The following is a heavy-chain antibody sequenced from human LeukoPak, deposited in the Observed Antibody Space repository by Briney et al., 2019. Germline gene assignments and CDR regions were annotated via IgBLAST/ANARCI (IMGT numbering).Heavy chain of an antibody. V-gene: IGHV4-59*01. CDR3: ARDLIAAAGTDYYYYYGMDV. Sequence: SETLSLTCTVSGGSISSYYWSWIRQPPGKGLEWIGYIYYSGSTNYNPSLKSRVTISVDTSKNQFSLKLSSVTAADTAVYYRARDLIAAAGTDYYYYYGMDVWGQGTTVTVSS. D-gene: IGHD6-13*01. J-gene: IGHJ6*02. CDR2: IYYSGST. CDR1: GGSISSYY.